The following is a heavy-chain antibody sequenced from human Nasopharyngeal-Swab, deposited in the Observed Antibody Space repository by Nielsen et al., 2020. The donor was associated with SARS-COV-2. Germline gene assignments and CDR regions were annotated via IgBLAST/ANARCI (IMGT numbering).Heavy chain of an antibody. Sequence: GSLRLSCSVSGGSISSSSYCWGWIRQPPGKGLEWIGSIYYSGSTYYNPSLKSRVTISIDTSKNYFSLKLSSVTAADTAVYYCAREGRGIAAPGLNYWGQGTLVTVSS. CDR3: AREGRGIAAPGLNY. J-gene: IGHJ4*02. D-gene: IGHD6-13*01. CDR2: IYYSGST. CDR1: GGSISSSSYC. V-gene: IGHV4-39*07.